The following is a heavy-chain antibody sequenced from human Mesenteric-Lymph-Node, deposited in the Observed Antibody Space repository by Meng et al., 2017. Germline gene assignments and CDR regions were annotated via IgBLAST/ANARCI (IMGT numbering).Heavy chain of an antibody. D-gene: IGHD5-24*01. J-gene: IGHJ4*01. CDR3: AKRRRDGYNSEIDY. V-gene: IGHV3-21*04. CDR1: GFSFGTYW. Sequence: GESLKISCAGSGFSFGTYWIHWVRQAPGKGLEWVSSISSSSSYIYYADSVKGRFTVSRNNSKNTLYLEMSSLTAEDTNIYYCAKRRRDGYNSEIDYWGHGTLVTVSS. CDR2: ISSSSSYI.